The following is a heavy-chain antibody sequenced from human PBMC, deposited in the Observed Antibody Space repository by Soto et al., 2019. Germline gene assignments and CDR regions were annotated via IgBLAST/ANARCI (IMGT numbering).Heavy chain of an antibody. J-gene: IGHJ6*02. Sequence: GGSLRLSCAASGFTFSHFAMSWVRQAPGKGLEWVSAIGTAGDTYYPGSVKGRFTISRENAKNSLYLQMNSLRAGDTAVYYCASIHYDFWSGYYPYYYGMDVWGQGTTVTVSS. CDR2: IGTAGDT. CDR1: GFTFSHFA. V-gene: IGHV3-13*01. CDR3: ASIHYDFWSGYYPYYYGMDV. D-gene: IGHD3-3*01.